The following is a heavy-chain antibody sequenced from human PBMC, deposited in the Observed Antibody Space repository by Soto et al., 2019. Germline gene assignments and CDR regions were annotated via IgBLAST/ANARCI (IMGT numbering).Heavy chain of an antibody. CDR2: LTGSDDST. CDR1: GFTLRSYT. Sequence: EVQLLESGGGLVQPGGSLRLSCAASGFTLRSYTMSWVRQSPGKGLEWASALTGSDDSTYYADSVKGRFTISRDNSRNTLYLQMNSLRVEDTAVYYCSKGPCSGAACYGREDVWGQGTTVTVSS. CDR3: SKGPCSGAACYGREDV. V-gene: IGHV3-23*01. J-gene: IGHJ6*02. D-gene: IGHD2-15*01.